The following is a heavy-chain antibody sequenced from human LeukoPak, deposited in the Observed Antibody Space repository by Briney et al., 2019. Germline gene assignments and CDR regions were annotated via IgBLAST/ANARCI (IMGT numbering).Heavy chain of an antibody. CDR1: GFTFSSYA. Sequence: GRSLRLSCAASGFTFSSYAMHWVRQAPGKGLEWVAVISYDGSNKYYADSVKGRFTISRDNSKNTLYLQMNSLRAEDTAVYYCARSIYSSSRLIDYWGQGTLVTVSS. D-gene: IGHD6-13*01. V-gene: IGHV3-30-3*01. CDR3: ARSIYSSSRLIDY. CDR2: ISYDGSNK. J-gene: IGHJ4*02.